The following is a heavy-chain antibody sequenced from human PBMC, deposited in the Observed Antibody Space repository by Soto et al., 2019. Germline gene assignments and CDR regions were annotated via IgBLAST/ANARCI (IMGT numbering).Heavy chain of an antibody. CDR3: ARGSMWVLEDSSWYYYYGMDV. CDR2: INSDGSST. V-gene: IGHV3-74*01. D-gene: IGHD6-13*01. J-gene: IGHJ6*02. CDR1: GFTFSSYW. Sequence: PGGSLRLSCAASGFTFSSYWMHWVRQAPGRGLVWVSRINSDGSSTSYADSVKGRFTISRDNAKNTLYLQMNSLRAEDTAVYYCARGSMWVLEDSSWYYYYGMDVWGQGTTVTVSS.